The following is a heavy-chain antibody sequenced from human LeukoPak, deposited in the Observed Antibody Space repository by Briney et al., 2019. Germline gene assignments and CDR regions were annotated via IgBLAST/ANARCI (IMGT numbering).Heavy chain of an antibody. CDR1: GFTFSSYG. CDR3: AKDRGPIVVVPAAILQH. Sequence: PGGSLRLSCAASGFTFSSYGMHWVRQAPGKGLEWVAFIRYDGSNKYYADSVKGRFTISRDNSKNTLYLQMNSLRAEDTAVYYCAKDRGPIVVVPAAILQHWGQGTLVTVSS. CDR2: IRYDGSNK. D-gene: IGHD2-2*01. V-gene: IGHV3-30*02. J-gene: IGHJ1*01.